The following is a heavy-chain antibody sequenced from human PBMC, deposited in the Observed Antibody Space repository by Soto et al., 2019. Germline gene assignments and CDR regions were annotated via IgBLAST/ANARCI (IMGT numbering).Heavy chain of an antibody. J-gene: IGHJ4*02. CDR2: VKQDGSEI. CDR3: ARDPGISSGWYYSDY. CDR1: GFTFSNHW. D-gene: IGHD6-19*01. Sequence: EVHLVESGGGLVQSGGSLRLSCAASGFTFSNHWMTWVRQAPGKGLEWVASVKQDGSEIYYGDSVKGRFTISRDNAKNSLFLQLNSLRAEDTAMYYCARDPGISSGWYYSDYWGQGTLVTVSS. V-gene: IGHV3-7*05.